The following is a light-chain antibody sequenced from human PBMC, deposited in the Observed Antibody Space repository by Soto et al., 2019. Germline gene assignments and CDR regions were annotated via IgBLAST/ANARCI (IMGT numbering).Light chain of an antibody. Sequence: QSALTQPPSASGSPGQSVTISCTGTSSDVGGYNHVSWYQQNPGKAPKLMIYDVSKRPSGVPDRFSGSKSGNTASLTISGLQAEDEADYYCASYAGNNNSVFGTGTKLTVL. CDR3: ASYAGNNNSV. V-gene: IGLV2-8*01. J-gene: IGLJ1*01. CDR2: DVS. CDR1: SSDVGGYNH.